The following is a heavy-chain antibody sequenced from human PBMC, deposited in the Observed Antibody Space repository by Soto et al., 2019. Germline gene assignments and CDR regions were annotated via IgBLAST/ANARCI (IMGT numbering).Heavy chain of an antibody. Sequence: QPGGSLRLSCAASGFTFSSYGMHWVRQAPGKGLEWVAVISYDGSNKYYADSVKGRFTISRDNSKNTLYLQMNSLRAEDTAVYYCAKDKLAVAVAAPFDYWGQGTLVTVSS. J-gene: IGHJ4*02. CDR2: ISYDGSNK. CDR1: GFTFSSYG. CDR3: AKDKLAVAVAAPFDY. D-gene: IGHD6-19*01. V-gene: IGHV3-30*18.